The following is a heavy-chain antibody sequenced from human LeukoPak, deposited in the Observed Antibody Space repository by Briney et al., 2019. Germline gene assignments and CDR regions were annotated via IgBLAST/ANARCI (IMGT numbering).Heavy chain of an antibody. D-gene: IGHD3-3*01. CDR2: IYHSGST. CDR1: GYSISSGYY. V-gene: IGHV4-38-2*02. CDR3: ARDPLCDFWIGYLCPLDY. J-gene: IGHJ4*02. Sequence: SETLSLTCTVSGYSISSGYYWGWIREPPGKGLEWIGSIYHSGSTYYNPSLKSRVTISVDTSKNQFSLKLSSVTAADTAVYYCARDPLCDFWIGYLCPLDYWGQGTLVTVSS.